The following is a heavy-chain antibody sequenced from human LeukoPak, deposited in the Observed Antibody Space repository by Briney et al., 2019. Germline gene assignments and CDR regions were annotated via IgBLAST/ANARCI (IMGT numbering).Heavy chain of an antibody. V-gene: IGHV3-66*01. CDR2: IYSGGST. D-gene: IGHD3-10*01. CDR1: GFTVGSNY. CDR3: ARELVVRGVIITFFDY. J-gene: IGHJ4*02. Sequence: PGGSLRLSCAASGFTVGSNYMSWVRQAPGKGLEWVSVIYSGGSTYYADSVKGRLTISRDNSNNTLHLQMISLRADDTAADYCARELVVRGVIITFFDYWGQGTLVTVSS.